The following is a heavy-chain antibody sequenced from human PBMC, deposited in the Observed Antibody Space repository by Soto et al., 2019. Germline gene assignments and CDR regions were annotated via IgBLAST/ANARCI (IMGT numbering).Heavy chain of an antibody. Sequence: LSLTCSVSGDSISNLDYFWAWIRQPPGQALGYLGYIYKSATTYYNPSFESRVAISVDTSKSQFSLNVTSVTAADTAVYFCARGRYCLTGRCFPNWFDSWGQGALVTVSS. J-gene: IGHJ5*01. CDR3: ARGRYCLTGRCFPNWFDS. V-gene: IGHV4-30-4*01. CDR1: GDSISNLDYF. CDR2: IYKSATT. D-gene: IGHD7-27*01.